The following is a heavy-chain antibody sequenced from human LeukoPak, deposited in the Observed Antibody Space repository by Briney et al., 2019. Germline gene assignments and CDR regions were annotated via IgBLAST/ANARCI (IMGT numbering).Heavy chain of an antibody. D-gene: IGHD5-12*01. CDR1: GFTFDDYA. Sequence: GRSLRLSCAASGFTFDDYAMHWVRQAPGKGLEWVSGISWNSGSTGYADSVKGRFTISRDNAKNSLYLQMNSLRAEDTALYYCAKDSGRSEGYFDYWGQGTLVTVSS. J-gene: IGHJ4*02. CDR2: ISWNSGST. CDR3: AKDSGRSEGYFDY. V-gene: IGHV3-9*01.